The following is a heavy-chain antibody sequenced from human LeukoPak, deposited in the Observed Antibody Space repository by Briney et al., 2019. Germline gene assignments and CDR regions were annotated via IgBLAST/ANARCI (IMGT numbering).Heavy chain of an antibody. D-gene: IGHD3-22*01. CDR1: GFTFSSYS. V-gene: IGHV3-33*06. CDR2: IWYDGSNK. Sequence: GGSLRLSCAASGFTFSSYSMNWVRQAPGKGLEWVAVIWYDGSNKYYADSVKGRFTISRDNSKNTLYLQMNSLRAEDTAVYYCAKDANPEVVVIDYWGQGTLVTVSS. CDR3: AKDANPEVVVIDY. J-gene: IGHJ4*02.